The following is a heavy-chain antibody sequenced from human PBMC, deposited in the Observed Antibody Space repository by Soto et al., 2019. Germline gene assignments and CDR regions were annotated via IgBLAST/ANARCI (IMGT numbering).Heavy chain of an antibody. CDR2: IYYSGST. CDR1: GGSISSSSYY. V-gene: IGHV4-39*01. D-gene: IGHD2-2*01. CDR3: ARQGYHLLIVGDFDI. J-gene: IGHJ3*02. Sequence: QLQLQESGPGLVKPSETLSLTCTVSGGSISSSSYYWGWIRQPPGKGLEWIRSIYYSGSTYYNPSLKSGVTISADTSKNQFSLKLSSVTAADTAVYYCARQGYHLLIVGDFDIWGQGTMFTFSS.